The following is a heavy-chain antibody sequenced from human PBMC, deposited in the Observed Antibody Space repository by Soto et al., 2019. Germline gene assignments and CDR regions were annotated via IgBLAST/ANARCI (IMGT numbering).Heavy chain of an antibody. Sequence: QVQLVQSGPEVRKPGASVKVSCTASGYSFHNYGIIWVRQAPGQGLEWMGWISGQIAKTNFAQKFQSRVSMTTDTSTNTAYMELSSLRSDDTAIYYCARGPPSGSFSLPPRFWGQGAVVTVSS. CDR1: GYSFHNYG. D-gene: IGHD1-26*01. CDR2: ISGQIAKT. J-gene: IGHJ4*02. V-gene: IGHV1-18*04. CDR3: ARGPPSGSFSLPPRF.